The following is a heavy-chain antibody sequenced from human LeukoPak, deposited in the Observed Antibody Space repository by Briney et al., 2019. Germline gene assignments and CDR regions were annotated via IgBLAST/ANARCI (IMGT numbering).Heavy chain of an antibody. Sequence: GGSLRLSCAASGFTFSNYGMHWVRQAPGKGLEWVAFIRYDGSNKYYADSVRGRFTISRDNSKNTLYLQMNSLRNDDTAVYYCAKPRGTEIVVIPAANNWFDPWGQGTLVTVSS. CDR1: GFTFSNYG. CDR3: AKPRGTEIVVIPAANNWFDP. CDR2: IRYDGSNK. D-gene: IGHD2-2*01. V-gene: IGHV3-30*02. J-gene: IGHJ5*02.